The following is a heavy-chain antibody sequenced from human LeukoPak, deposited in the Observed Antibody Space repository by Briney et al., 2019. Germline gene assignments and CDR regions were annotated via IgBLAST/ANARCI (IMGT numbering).Heavy chain of an antibody. D-gene: IGHD2-21*01. Sequence: GGSLRFSCAASGFTVSSNYMSWVRQAPGKGLEWVSLIYSGGSTYYADSVKGRFTISKDNSKNTLYLQMNSLRAEDTAVYYCVSWIAMIPNWGQGTLVTVSS. CDR1: GFTVSSNY. V-gene: IGHV3-66*01. J-gene: IGHJ4*02. CDR2: IYSGGST. CDR3: VSWIAMIPN.